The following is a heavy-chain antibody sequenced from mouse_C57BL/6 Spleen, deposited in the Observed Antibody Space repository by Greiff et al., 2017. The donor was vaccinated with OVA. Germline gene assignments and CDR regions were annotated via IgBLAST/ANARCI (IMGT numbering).Heavy chain of an antibody. D-gene: IGHD1-1*01. CDR2: IYPGSGST. V-gene: IGHV1-55*01. CDR1: GYTFTSYW. CDR3: ARFTTVVAPAY. Sequence: VQLQQSGAELVKPGASVKMSCKASGYTFTSYWITWVKQRPGQGLEWIGDIYPGSGSTNYNEKFKSKATLTVDTSPSTAYMQLSSLTSEDSAVYYCARFTTVVAPAYWGQGTLVTVSA. J-gene: IGHJ3*01.